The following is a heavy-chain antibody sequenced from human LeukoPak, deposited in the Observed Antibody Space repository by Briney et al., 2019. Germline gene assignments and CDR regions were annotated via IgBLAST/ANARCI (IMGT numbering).Heavy chain of an antibody. CDR3: ARGVSTFSEFDP. D-gene: IGHD5/OR15-5a*01. CDR2: ISSSSYI. J-gene: IGHJ5*02. Sequence: GGSLRLSCAASGFTFSSYSMNWVRQAPGKGLEWVSSISSSSYIYYADSVKGRFTISRDNAKNSLYLQMNSLRAEDTAVYCCARGVSTFSEFDPWGQGTLVTVSS. V-gene: IGHV3-21*01. CDR1: GFTFSSYS.